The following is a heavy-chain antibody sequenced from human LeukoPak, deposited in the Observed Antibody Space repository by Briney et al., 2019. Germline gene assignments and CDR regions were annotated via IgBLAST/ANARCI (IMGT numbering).Heavy chain of an antibody. V-gene: IGHV3-53*01. CDR3: ARDPGYDYGYDY. CDR1: GFTVTDNY. J-gene: IGHJ4*02. Sequence: GGSLRLSCAVSGFTVTDNYMSWVRQAPGKGLEWVSVIYSGGDTYYAASVKGRFTISRDNSKNTLYLQMNSLRVEDTAVYYCARDPGYDYGYDYWGQGTLVTVSS. CDR2: IYSGGDT. D-gene: IGHD5-18*01.